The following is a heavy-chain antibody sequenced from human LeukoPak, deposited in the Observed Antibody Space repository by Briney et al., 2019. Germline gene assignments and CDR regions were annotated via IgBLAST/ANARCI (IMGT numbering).Heavy chain of an antibody. Sequence: GGSLRLSCAASGFTFSSYEMNWVRQAPGKGLEWVSYISSSGSTIYYADSVKGRFTISRDNAKNSLYLQMNSLRAEDTAVYYCASSRDGYTWRDFDYWGQGTLVTVSS. CDR3: ASSRDGYTWRDFDY. CDR1: GFTFSSYE. CDR2: ISSSGSTI. D-gene: IGHD5-24*01. J-gene: IGHJ4*02. V-gene: IGHV3-48*03.